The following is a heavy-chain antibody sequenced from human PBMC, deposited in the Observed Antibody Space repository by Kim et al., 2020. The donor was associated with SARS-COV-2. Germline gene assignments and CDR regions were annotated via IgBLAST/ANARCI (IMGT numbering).Heavy chain of an antibody. V-gene: IGHV4-59*01. CDR1: GGYISPYY. J-gene: IGHJ6*02. D-gene: IGHD2-15*01. Sequence: SETLSLSCTVSGGYISPYYWSWFRQPPGKELEWIGYISYSGTTNYNPSLKSRVTISVDPSKNQFSLRLRSVTTADTAVYYCARVDLDPGYYYYGVDVWGQGTTVTVS. CDR3: ARVDLDPGYYYYGVDV. CDR2: ISYSGTT.